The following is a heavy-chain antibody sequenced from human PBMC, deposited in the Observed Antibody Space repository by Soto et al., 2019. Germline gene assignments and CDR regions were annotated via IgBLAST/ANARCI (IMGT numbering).Heavy chain of an antibody. Sequence: SETLSLSCTVCWGSSSNSSYYWRWIRQPPGKGLEWIGSIYYSGSTYYNPSLKSRVTISVDTSKNQFSLKLISVTAADTAVYYCARQVGAAMERKWFDPWGQGTLVTVSS. CDR1: WGSSSNSSYY. D-gene: IGHD2-2*01. CDR2: IYYSGST. J-gene: IGHJ5*02. V-gene: IGHV4-39*01. CDR3: ARQVGAAMERKWFDP.